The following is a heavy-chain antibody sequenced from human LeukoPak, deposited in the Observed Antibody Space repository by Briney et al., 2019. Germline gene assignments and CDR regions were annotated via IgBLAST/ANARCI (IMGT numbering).Heavy chain of an antibody. Sequence: SETLSLTCTVSGGSISSSNWWSWVRQPPGKGLEWIGEIYHSGSTNYNPPLKSRVTISVDKSKKEFSLKLSSVTAADTAVYYCARREDSYGDIDYWGQGTLVTVSS. D-gene: IGHD5-18*01. CDR3: ARREDSYGDIDY. CDR1: GGSISSSNW. CDR2: IYHSGST. J-gene: IGHJ4*02. V-gene: IGHV4-4*02.